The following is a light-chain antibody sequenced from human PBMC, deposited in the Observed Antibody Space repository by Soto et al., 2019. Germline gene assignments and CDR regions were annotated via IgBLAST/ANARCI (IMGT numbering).Light chain of an antibody. Sequence: QSVLTQPPSVSGAPGQRVTISCTGSSSNIGAGSDVHWYQQVPGTAPKLLVYGSYNRPSGVPDRFSGSKSGTSASLAISGLQSEDEAHYYCATWDDSVKGWMFGGGTKVTVL. CDR2: GSY. J-gene: IGLJ3*02. CDR1: SSNIGAGSD. CDR3: ATWDDSVKGWM. V-gene: IGLV1-40*01.